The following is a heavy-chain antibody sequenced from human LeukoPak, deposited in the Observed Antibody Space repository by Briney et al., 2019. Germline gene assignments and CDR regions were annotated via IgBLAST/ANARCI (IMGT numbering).Heavy chain of an antibody. V-gene: IGHV4-38-2*02. CDR1: GYSISSGYY. Sequence: SETLSLTCTVSGYSISSGYYWGWIRQPPGKGLEWIGSIYHSGSTYYNPSLKSRVTTSVDTSKNQFSLKLSSVTAADTAVYYCASMYGARRGYSYGYLGYWGQGTLVTVSS. D-gene: IGHD5-18*01. J-gene: IGHJ4*02. CDR3: ASMYGARRGYSYGYLGY. CDR2: IYHSGST.